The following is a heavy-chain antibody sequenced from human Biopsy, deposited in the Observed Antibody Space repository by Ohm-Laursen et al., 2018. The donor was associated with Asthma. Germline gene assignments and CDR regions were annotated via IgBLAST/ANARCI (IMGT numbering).Heavy chain of an antibody. D-gene: IGHD6-13*01. CDR2: ITFDGSTQ. CDR3: LRDTLGYYFDI. J-gene: IGHJ4*02. V-gene: IGHV3-30-3*01. Sequence: LSCAASGRHFGSYNMHWVRQAPGKGLEWVAVITFDGSTQHYGDSVKGRFTISRDNSKNMLFLQMNSLRAEDTAVYYCLRDTLGYYFDIWGQGTQVTVSS. CDR1: GRHFGSYN.